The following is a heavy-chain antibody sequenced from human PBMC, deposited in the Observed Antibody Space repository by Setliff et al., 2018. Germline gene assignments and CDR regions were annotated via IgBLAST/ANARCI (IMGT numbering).Heavy chain of an antibody. CDR2: IYNDGSSP. CDR1: GFTFNSYG. Sequence: GESLKISCAASGFTFNSYGMYWVRQAPGKGLVWVSHIYNDGSSPTYADSVHGRFTISRDNAKNTLFLQMDSLSVDDTAVYYCARQQRYDSGHPGPHYYHYYMDVWGKGTTVTV. D-gene: IGHD6-25*01. V-gene: IGHV3-74*01. J-gene: IGHJ6*03. CDR3: ARQQRYDSGHPGPHYYHYYMDV.